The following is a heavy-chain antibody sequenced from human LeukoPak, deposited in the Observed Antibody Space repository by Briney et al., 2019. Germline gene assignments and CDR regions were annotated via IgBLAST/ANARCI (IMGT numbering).Heavy chain of an antibody. V-gene: IGHV3-30-3*01. J-gene: IGHJ6*02. D-gene: IGHD6-19*01. CDR2: ISYDGSNK. CDR1: GFTFSSYA. CDR3: ARDYPQWQAYYYYGMDV. Sequence: GGSLRLSCAASGFTFSSYAMHWVRQAPGKGLEWVAVISYDGSNKYYADSVKGRFTISRDNSKNTLYLQMNSLRAEDTAVYYCARDYPQWQAYYYYGMDVWGQGTTVTVSS.